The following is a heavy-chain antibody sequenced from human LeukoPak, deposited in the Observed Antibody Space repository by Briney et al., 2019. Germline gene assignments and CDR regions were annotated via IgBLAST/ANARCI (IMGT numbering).Heavy chain of an antibody. D-gene: IGHD5-12*01. CDR2: TNPNSGNA. V-gene: IGHV1-8*01. Sequence: ASVKVSCKASGYTFTSYDINWVRQAAGQGLEWMGWTNPNSGNAAYAQKFQGRVTMTSNTSRTTAYMELSSLRSEDTAVYYCASGHSSAYDSCDTWGQGTLVTDSS. CDR1: GYTFTSYD. J-gene: IGHJ5*02. CDR3: ASGHSSAYDSCDT.